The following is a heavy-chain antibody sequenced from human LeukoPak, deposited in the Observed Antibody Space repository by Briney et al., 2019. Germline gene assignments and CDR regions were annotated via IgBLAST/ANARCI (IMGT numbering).Heavy chain of an antibody. Sequence: GASVKVSCKASGHSFTASYIHWLRQAPGQGLEWMGWINPNSGGTNYAQKFQGRVTMTRDTSISTAYMELSRLRSDDTAVYYCARDSTVTTGDRFDPWGQGTLVTVSS. J-gene: IGHJ5*02. CDR3: ARDSTVTTGDRFDP. CDR2: INPNSGGT. V-gene: IGHV1-2*02. CDR1: GHSFTASY. D-gene: IGHD4-17*01.